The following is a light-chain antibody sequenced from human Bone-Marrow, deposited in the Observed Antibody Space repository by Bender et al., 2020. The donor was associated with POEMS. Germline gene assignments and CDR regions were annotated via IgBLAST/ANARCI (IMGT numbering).Light chain of an antibody. Sequence: QSALTQPASVSGSPGQSITISCTGTNSNVGIYNLVSWFQQYPGKAPKLVIYEVNKRPSGVSYRFSGSKSGNTATLTISGLQAEDEADYYCCSSAGSATYVFGTGTKVTVL. CDR2: EVN. CDR1: NSNVGIYNL. J-gene: IGLJ1*01. V-gene: IGLV2-23*02. CDR3: CSSAGSATYV.